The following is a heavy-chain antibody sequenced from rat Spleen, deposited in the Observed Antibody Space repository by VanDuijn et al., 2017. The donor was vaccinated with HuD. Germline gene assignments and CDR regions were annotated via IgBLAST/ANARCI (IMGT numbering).Heavy chain of an antibody. V-gene: IGHV5-17*01. D-gene: IGHD5-1*01. J-gene: IGHJ2*01. CDR3: ARLGADYFDY. CDR2: INYDGTNT. CDR1: GFTFSNYD. Sequence: EVQLVESGGGLVQPGRSLKLSCAASGFTFSNYDMAWVRQAPKKGLEWVATINYDGTNTYYRDSVKGRFTISRDNAKSTLYLQMDSLRSEDTATYYCARLGADYFDYWGQGVMVTVSS.